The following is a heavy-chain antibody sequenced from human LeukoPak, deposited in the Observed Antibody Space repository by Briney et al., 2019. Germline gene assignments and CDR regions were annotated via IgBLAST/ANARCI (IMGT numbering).Heavy chain of an antibody. D-gene: IGHD3-22*01. CDR2: ISPYNGKT. Sequence: GASVKVSCKASGCIFSNFFSSYGITWVRQAPGQGLEWMGWISPYNGKTKFAQKFQGIVTMTTETSTSTAYMELRRLRSDDTAVYYCASGYYPDVSGYSPANYWGREPGSPSPQ. J-gene: IGHJ4*02. CDR1: GCIFSNFFSSYG. V-gene: IGHV1-18*01. CDR3: ASGYYPDVSGYSPANY.